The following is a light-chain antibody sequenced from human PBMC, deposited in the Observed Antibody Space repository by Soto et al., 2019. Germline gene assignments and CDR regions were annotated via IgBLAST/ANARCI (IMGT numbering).Light chain of an antibody. Sequence: DIVLTQSPGTLSLSPCERATLSCRASQSVSSSYLAWYQQKPGQAPRLLIYGASSRATGIPDRFSGSGSGTDFTLSIRRLEPEDFAVYYCQQYGSSPLTFGGGTKVDIK. CDR1: QSVSSSY. V-gene: IGKV3-20*01. CDR3: QQYGSSPLT. J-gene: IGKJ4*01. CDR2: GAS.